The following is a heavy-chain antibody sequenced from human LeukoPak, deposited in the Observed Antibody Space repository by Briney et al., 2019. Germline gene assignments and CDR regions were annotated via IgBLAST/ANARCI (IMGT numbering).Heavy chain of an antibody. V-gene: IGHV3-64*01. D-gene: IGHD5-24*01. CDR2: ISSNGGST. CDR1: GFTFSSYA. Sequence: PGGSPRLSCAASGFTFSSYAMHWVRQAPGKGLEYVSAISSNGGSTYYANSVKGRFTISRDNSKNTLYLQMGSLRAEDTAVYYCAREAEMATTDFDYWGQGTLVTVSS. CDR3: AREAEMATTDFDY. J-gene: IGHJ4*02.